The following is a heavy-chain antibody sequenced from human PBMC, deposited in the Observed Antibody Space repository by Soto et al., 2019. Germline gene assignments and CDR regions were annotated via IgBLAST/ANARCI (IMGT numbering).Heavy chain of an antibody. D-gene: IGHD5-12*01. V-gene: IGHV3-23*01. CDR3: AEDLEWLRFYFDY. CDR1: GFTFSSYA. CDR2: ITGSGGST. Sequence: EVQLLESGGGLVQPGGSLRLSCAASGFTFSSYAMSWVRQAPGKGLEWVSAITGSGGSTYSADSVKGRFTISRDNSKNTLYLQMNSLRAEDTAVYYCAEDLEWLRFYFDYWGQGTLVTVSS. J-gene: IGHJ4*02.